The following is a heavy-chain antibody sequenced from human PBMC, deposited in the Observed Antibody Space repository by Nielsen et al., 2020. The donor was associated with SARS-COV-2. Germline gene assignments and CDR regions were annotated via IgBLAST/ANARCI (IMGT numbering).Heavy chain of an antibody. V-gene: IGHV3-48*04. D-gene: IGHD3-3*01. J-gene: IGHJ4*02. CDR3: ASQSITIFGVVIH. Sequence: GESLKISCAASGFTFSSYSMNWVRQAPGKGLEWVSYISGGGSTIYSADSVKGRFTISRDNAKNSLYLQMNSLRAEDTAVYYCASQSITIFGVVIHWGQGTLVTVSS. CDR1: GFTFSSYS. CDR2: ISGGGSTI.